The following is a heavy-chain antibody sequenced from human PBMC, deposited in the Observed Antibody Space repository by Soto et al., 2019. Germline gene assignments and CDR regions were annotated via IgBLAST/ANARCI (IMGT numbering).Heavy chain of an antibody. V-gene: IGHV4-39*01. J-gene: IGHJ5*02. CDR1: GGSISSSSYY. CDR3: ARTTLAAAENWFDP. CDR2: IYYSGST. D-gene: IGHD6-13*01. Sequence: SETLSLTCTVSGGSISSSSYYWGWIRQPPGKGLEWIGSIYYSGSTYYNPSLKSRVPISVDTSKNQFSLKLSSVTAADTAVYYCARTTLAAAENWFDPWGQGTLVTVSS.